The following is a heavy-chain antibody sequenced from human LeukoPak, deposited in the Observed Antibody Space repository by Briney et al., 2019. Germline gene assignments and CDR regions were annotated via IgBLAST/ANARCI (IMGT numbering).Heavy chain of an antibody. CDR1: EFTFSSYA. V-gene: IGHV3-23*01. Sequence: GGSLRLSRAASEFTFSSYAMSWVRQAPGKGLEWVSVISGGGSSTYYADSVKGRFTISRDNSKNTLYLQMNSLRAEDTALYYCAKDSQADAFDIWGHGTMVTVSS. J-gene: IGHJ3*02. CDR2: ISGGGSST. CDR3: AKDSQADAFDI.